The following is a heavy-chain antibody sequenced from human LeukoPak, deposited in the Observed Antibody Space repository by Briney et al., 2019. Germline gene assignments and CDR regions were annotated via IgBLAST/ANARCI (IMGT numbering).Heavy chain of an antibody. D-gene: IGHD6-19*01. CDR2: IHYTGST. CDR3: ARYYSSGWSAWFDP. CDR1: GGSISSYY. J-gene: IGHJ5*02. Sequence: PSETLSLTCTVSGGSISSYYWSWIRQPPGKGREWIGYIHYTGSTNYNPSLKSRVTISVDTSKNQFSLKLSSVTAADTAVYYCARYYSSGWSAWFDPWGQGTLVTVSS. V-gene: IGHV4-59*08.